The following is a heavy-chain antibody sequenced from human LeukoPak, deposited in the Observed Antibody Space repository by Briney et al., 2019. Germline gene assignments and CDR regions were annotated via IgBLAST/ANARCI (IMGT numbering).Heavy chain of an antibody. D-gene: IGHD6-13*01. V-gene: IGHV3-23*01. J-gene: IGHJ4*02. CDR2: ISGSGGNT. Sequence: GGSLRLSCAASGFTFSTYAMSWVRQAPGKGLEWVSSISGSGGNTYYADSVKGRFTISRDNSKNTLYLQMNSLRAEDTAVYFCAKGGESYSSRNYFDYWGQGTLVTVSS. CDR3: AKGGESYSSRNYFDY. CDR1: GFTFSTYA.